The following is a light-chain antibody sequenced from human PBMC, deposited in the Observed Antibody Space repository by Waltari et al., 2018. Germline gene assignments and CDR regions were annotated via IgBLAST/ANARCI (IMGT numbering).Light chain of an antibody. J-gene: IGKJ1*01. CDR2: DAS. CDR3: QQSYPLPWM. Sequence: DIQMTQSPSSLAASVGDRVTITCRASQSISSDLNWYQQRPGKAPKLLIYDASSLQGGAPTKFSGSGSGTEFTLTISSLQPEDFATYYCQQSYPLPWMFGQGTNVEVK. V-gene: IGKV1-39*01. CDR1: QSISSD.